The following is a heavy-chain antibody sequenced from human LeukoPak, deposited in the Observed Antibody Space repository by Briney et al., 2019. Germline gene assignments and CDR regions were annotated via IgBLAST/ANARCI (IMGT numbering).Heavy chain of an antibody. CDR1: GFTFDDYA. D-gene: IGHD6-13*01. J-gene: IGHJ4*02. CDR3: AKDTEPNRIAAAGYYFDY. CDR2: ISWNSGSI. Sequence: PGRSLRLSCAASGFTFDDYAMHCVRQAPGKGLEWVSGISWNSGSIGYADSVKGRFTISRDNAKNSLYLQMNSLRAEDTALYYCAKDTEPNRIAAAGYYFDYWGQGTLVTVSS. V-gene: IGHV3-9*01.